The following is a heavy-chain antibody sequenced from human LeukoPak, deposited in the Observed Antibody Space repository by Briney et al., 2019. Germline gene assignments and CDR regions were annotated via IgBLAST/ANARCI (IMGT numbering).Heavy chain of an antibody. CDR1: GYTFTGYY. Sequence: ASVKVSCKASGYTFTGYYMHWVRQAPGQGLELMGWINPNSGGTSYAQKFQGRVTMTRDTSISTAYMELSRLRSDDTAVYYCARDRYYYDSSGYYPLWGQGTLVTVSS. CDR3: ARDRYYYDSSGYYPL. D-gene: IGHD3-22*01. CDR2: INPNSGGT. V-gene: IGHV1-2*02. J-gene: IGHJ4*02.